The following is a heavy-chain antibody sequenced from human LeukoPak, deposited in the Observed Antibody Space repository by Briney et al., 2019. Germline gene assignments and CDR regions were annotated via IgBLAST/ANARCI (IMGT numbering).Heavy chain of an antibody. D-gene: IGHD6-13*01. V-gene: IGHV3-48*01. Sequence: GSLRLSCAASGFTFSGYSMNWVRQAPGKGLEWVSYISVGSNNIYYADSVKGRFTISRDDANNALYLQMNSLRAEDTAVYYCARADGLAAADYWGQGTLVTVSS. CDR3: ARADGLAAADY. J-gene: IGHJ4*02. CDR1: GFTFSGYS. CDR2: ISVGSNNI.